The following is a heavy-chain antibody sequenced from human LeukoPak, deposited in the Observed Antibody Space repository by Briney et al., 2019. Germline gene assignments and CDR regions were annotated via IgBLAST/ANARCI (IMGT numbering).Heavy chain of an antibody. D-gene: IGHD3-16*02. Sequence: GGSLRLSCAASGFTFSSYAMSWVRQAPGRGLEWVSAISGSGGSTYYADSVKGRFTISRDNSKNTLYLQMNSLRAEDTAVYYCAKSYVWGSYRFDYWGQGTLVTVSS. V-gene: IGHV3-23*01. CDR1: GFTFSSYA. J-gene: IGHJ4*02. CDR3: AKSYVWGSYRFDY. CDR2: ISGSGGST.